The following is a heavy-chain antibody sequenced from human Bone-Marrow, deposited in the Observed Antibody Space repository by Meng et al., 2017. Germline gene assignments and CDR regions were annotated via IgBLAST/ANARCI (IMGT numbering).Heavy chain of an antibody. D-gene: IGHD6-13*01. Sequence: ASVKVSCKASGYTFTSYDINWVRQATGQGLEWMGWMNPNSGNTGYAQKFQGRVTITRNTSISTAYMELSSLRSEDTAVYYCARDRAYSSSWWCAFDIWGQGTMVT. CDR2: MNPNSGNT. CDR1: GYTFTSYD. J-gene: IGHJ3*02. V-gene: IGHV1-8*03. CDR3: ARDRAYSSSWWCAFDI.